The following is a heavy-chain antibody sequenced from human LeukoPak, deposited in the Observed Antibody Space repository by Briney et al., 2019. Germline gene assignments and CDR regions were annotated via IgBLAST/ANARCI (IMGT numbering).Heavy chain of an antibody. D-gene: IGHD3-9*01. Sequence: SQTLSLTCTVSGGSISSGGYYWNWIRQHPGKGLEWIRYIHYSGSTYYNPSLKSRVTISIDTSKNQFSLKLTSVTAADTAVYYCARAHYDILTGYPLDYWGQGTLVTVSS. CDR2: IHYSGST. CDR3: ARAHYDILTGYPLDY. J-gene: IGHJ4*02. CDR1: GGSISSGGYY. V-gene: IGHV4-31*03.